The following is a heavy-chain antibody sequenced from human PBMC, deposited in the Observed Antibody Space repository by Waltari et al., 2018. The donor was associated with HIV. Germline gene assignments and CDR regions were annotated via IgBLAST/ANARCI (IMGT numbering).Heavy chain of an antibody. Sequence: QVQLVQSGAEVKTPGASVKVSCKASGYTFTSYDINWVRQATGQGLEWMGWMNPNSGNTGYAQKFQGRVTMTRNTSISTAYMELSSLRSEDTAVYYCARVDGSSGYYYYGMDVWGQGTTVTVSS. CDR1: GYTFTSYD. CDR3: ARVDGSSGYYYYGMDV. V-gene: IGHV1-8*01. D-gene: IGHD1-26*01. J-gene: IGHJ6*02. CDR2: MNPNSGNT.